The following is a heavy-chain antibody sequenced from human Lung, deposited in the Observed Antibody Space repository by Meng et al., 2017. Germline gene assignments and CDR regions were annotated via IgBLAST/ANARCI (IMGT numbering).Heavy chain of an antibody. Sequence: LYLGGPGSLWPSQSLALICLVSGESSGDDYWSRIRPPPGKGLVCVGEINHSGITINNPSLESRSTISLETSQNNLSLNLSSGTAADSAVYYCSIGPTTMAHDFDYWGQGTLVTVSS. D-gene: IGHD4-11*01. J-gene: IGHJ4*02. CDR1: GESSGDDY. V-gene: IGHV4-34*04. CDR3: SIGPTTMAHDFDY. CDR2: INHSGIT.